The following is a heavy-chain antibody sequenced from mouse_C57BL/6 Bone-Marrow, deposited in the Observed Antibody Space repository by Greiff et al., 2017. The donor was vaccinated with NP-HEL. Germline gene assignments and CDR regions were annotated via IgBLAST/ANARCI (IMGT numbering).Heavy chain of an antibody. D-gene: IGHD3-2*02. CDR3: ARLDSSTY. J-gene: IGHJ3*01. Sequence: VQLQQSGPELVKPGASVKISCKASGYTFTDYNMDWVKQSHGKSLEWIGDINPNNGGTIYNQKFKGKATLTVDKSSSTAYMELRSLTSEDTAVYYCARLDSSTYWGQGTLVTVSA. CDR1: GYTFTDYN. V-gene: IGHV1-18*01. CDR2: INPNNGGT.